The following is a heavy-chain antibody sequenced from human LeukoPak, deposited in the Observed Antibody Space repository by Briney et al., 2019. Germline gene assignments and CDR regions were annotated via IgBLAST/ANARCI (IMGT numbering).Heavy chain of an antibody. J-gene: IGHJ4*02. Sequence: GGSLRLSCAASGFTFSTYNMNWVRQAPGKGLEWVSSISGSSSYIYYADSVRGRFTISRDNAKTSLYLQMNSLRPEDTAIYYCTAAWSNFDFWGQGILVAVSS. V-gene: IGHV3-21*01. CDR2: ISGSSSYI. CDR1: GFTFSTYN. D-gene: IGHD6-25*01. CDR3: TAAWSNFDF.